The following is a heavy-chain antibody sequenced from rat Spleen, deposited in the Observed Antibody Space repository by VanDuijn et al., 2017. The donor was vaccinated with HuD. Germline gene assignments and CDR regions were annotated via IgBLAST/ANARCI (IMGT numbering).Heavy chain of an antibody. Sequence: EVQLVESGGGLVQPGRSLKLSCVASGFTFKNYWMTWIRQAPGKGLEWVATIASGGSNTYYPDSVKGRFTISRDNGKSTLYLQMDSLRSEDTATYYCAKGDYGGYSEPDWFAYWGQGTLVTVSS. D-gene: IGHD1-11*01. V-gene: IGHV5-31*01. CDR3: AKGDYGGYSEPDWFAY. CDR1: GFTFKNYW. CDR2: IASGGSNT. J-gene: IGHJ3*01.